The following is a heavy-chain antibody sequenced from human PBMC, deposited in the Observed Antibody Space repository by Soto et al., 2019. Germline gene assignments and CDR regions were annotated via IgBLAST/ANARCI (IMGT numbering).Heavy chain of an antibody. D-gene: IGHD6-13*01. V-gene: IGHV5-51*01. CDR2: IYPGDSDT. CDR1: GYSFTTNW. J-gene: IGHJ1*01. Sequence: GESLKISCKGSGYSFTTNWIGWVRQMPGKGLEWMGVIYPGDSDTRYSPSSQGQVAISADKSINTAYLQWSSLKASDTAMYYCARHSGVAEDGTDWGQGTLVTVSS. CDR3: ARHSGVAEDGTD.